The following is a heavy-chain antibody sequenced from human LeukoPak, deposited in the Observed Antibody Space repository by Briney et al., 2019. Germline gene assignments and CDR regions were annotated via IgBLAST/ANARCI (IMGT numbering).Heavy chain of an antibody. CDR2: ISYDGRNK. CDR1: GFTFNNYG. J-gene: IGHJ4*02. D-gene: IGHD2-2*01. V-gene: IGHV3-30*18. CDR3: AKGPLRGTAAAIDY. Sequence: PGGSLRLSCAASGFTFNNYGMHWVRQAPGKGLGWVAVISYDGRNKRYPDSVKGRFTISRDISTDTLWLQMDSLRTEDTAVYYCAKGPLRGTAAAIDYWGQGTLVTVSS.